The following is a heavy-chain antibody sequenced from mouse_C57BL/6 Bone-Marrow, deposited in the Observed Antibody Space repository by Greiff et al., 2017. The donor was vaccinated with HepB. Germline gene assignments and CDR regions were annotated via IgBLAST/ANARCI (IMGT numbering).Heavy chain of an antibody. J-gene: IGHJ3*01. V-gene: IGHV1-82*01. Sequence: QVQLKQSGPELVKPGASVKISCKASGYAFSSSWMNWVKQRPGKGLEWIGRIYPGDGDTNYNGKFKGKATLTADKSSSTAYMQLSSLTSEDSAVYFCASYYSNYIAYWGQGTLVTVSA. CDR3: ASYYSNYIAY. D-gene: IGHD2-5*01. CDR2: IYPGDGDT. CDR1: GYAFSSSW.